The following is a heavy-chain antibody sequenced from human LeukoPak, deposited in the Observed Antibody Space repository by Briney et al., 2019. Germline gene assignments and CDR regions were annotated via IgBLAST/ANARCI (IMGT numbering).Heavy chain of an antibody. Sequence: SETLSLTCTVSGGSISSYYWSWIRQPAGKGLEWIGRIYPSGSTNYNPSLKSRLTMSVDTSKNQFSLKLSSVTAADTAVYYCARDSGYQNYYYYYYMDVWGKGTTVTVSS. CDR2: IYPSGST. D-gene: IGHD3-22*01. J-gene: IGHJ6*03. CDR3: ARDSGYQNYYYYYYMDV. V-gene: IGHV4-4*07. CDR1: GGSISSYY.